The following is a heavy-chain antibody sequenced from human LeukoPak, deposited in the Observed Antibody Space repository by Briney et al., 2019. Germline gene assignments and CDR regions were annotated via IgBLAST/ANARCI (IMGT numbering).Heavy chain of an antibody. Sequence: GSLRLSFAASGFTFSSYWMHWVRQAPGKGLVWVSRVNSDGSNTTYADSVKGRFTISRDNAKNTLYLQMNSLRAEDTAVYYCARDWGDSSGYLLDYWGQGTLVTVSS. CDR2: VNSDGSNT. CDR3: ARDWGDSSGYLLDY. D-gene: IGHD3-22*01. J-gene: IGHJ4*02. V-gene: IGHV3-74*01. CDR1: GFTFSSYW.